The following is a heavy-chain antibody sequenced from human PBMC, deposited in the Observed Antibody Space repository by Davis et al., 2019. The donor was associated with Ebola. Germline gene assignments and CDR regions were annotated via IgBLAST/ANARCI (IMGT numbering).Heavy chain of an antibody. Sequence: GGSLRLSCAASGFTFSGSAMHWVRQASGKGLEWVGRIRSKANSYATAYAASVKGRFTISRDDSKNTLYLQMNSLKTEDTAVYYCTTTTVTPVYYYYYGMDVWGQGTTVTVSS. D-gene: IGHD4-11*01. J-gene: IGHJ6*02. CDR1: GFTFSGSA. CDR3: TTTTVTPVYYYYYGMDV. CDR2: IRSKANSYAT. V-gene: IGHV3-73*01.